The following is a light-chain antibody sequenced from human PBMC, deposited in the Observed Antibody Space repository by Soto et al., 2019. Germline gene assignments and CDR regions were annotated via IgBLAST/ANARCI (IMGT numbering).Light chain of an antibody. J-gene: IGKJ1*01. CDR1: QSVSSN. V-gene: IGKV3-15*01. Sequence: EIVMTQSPATLSVAPGEGATLSSRAGQSVSSNLAWYQQKPGQAPRLLIYGASTRATGIPARFTGSGSGTEFTLTISSLQFDDSAVYYCQQYNNWWTFGQGTKVDIK. CDR3: QQYNNWWT. CDR2: GAS.